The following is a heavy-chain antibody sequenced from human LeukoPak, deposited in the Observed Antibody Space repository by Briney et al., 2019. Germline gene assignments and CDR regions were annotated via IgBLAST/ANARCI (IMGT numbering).Heavy chain of an antibody. CDR3: AREENFWSGLDY. CDR2: ISHDESRQ. V-gene: IGHV3-30-3*01. D-gene: IGHD3-3*01. Sequence: GGSLRLSCAASGFTFSSYAMDWVRQAPGKGLEWVAVISHDESRQDYADPVKGRFTISRDNSQNTLFLQMNSLRIEDTAVYYCAREENFWSGLDYWGQGTLVTVFS. J-gene: IGHJ4*02. CDR1: GFTFSSYA.